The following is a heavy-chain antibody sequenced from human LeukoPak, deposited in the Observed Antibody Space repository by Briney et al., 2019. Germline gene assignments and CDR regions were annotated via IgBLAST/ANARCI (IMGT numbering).Heavy chain of an antibody. CDR1: GGAFSGYH. CDR2: INHSGST. Sequence: SETLSLTCAVYGGAFSGYHWSWIRQPPGKGLEWIGEINHSGSTNYNPSLKSRVTISVDTSKNQFSLKLSSVTAADTAVYYCARRIGATGGFYDYWGQGTLVTVSS. V-gene: IGHV4-34*01. D-gene: IGHD1-26*01. J-gene: IGHJ4*02. CDR3: ARRIGATGGFYDY.